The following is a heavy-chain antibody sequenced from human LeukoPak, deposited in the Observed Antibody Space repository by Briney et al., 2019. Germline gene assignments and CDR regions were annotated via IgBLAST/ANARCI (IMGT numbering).Heavy chain of an antibody. J-gene: IGHJ4*02. CDR2: ISYDGSNK. Sequence: GRSLRLSCAASGFTFSSYAMHWVRQAPGKGLEWVAVISYDGSNKYYADSVKGRFTISRDNSKNTLYLQMNSLRAEDTAVYYCARGAPYDSSGYQTPVDYWGQETLVTVSS. V-gene: IGHV3-30*01. CDR3: ARGAPYDSSGYQTPVDY. CDR1: GFTFSSYA. D-gene: IGHD3-22*01.